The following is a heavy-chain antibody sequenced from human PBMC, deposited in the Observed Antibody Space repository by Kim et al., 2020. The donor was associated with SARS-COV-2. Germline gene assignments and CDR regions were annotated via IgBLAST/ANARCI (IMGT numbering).Heavy chain of an antibody. D-gene: IGHD3-10*01. J-gene: IGHJ5*02. V-gene: IGHV4-31*02. CDR3: ARGGITMVRGSPGWFDP. Sequence: LKSRVTISLDTSKNQFSLKLSSVTAADTAVYYCARGGITMVRGSPGWFDPWGQGTLVTVSS.